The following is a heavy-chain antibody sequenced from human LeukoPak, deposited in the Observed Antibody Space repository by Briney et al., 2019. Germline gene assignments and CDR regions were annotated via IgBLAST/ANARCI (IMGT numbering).Heavy chain of an antibody. J-gene: IGHJ6*03. CDR3: AKDDTHYYYYYMDV. CDR2: ISYDGSNK. CDR1: GFTFSSYG. Sequence: PGGSLRLSCAASGFTFSSYGVHWVRQAPGKGLEWVTVISYDGSNKYYADSVKGRFTISRDNSKNTLYLQMNSLRAEDTAVYYCAKDDTHYYYYYMDVWGKGTTVTVSS. V-gene: IGHV3-30*18. D-gene: IGHD2-2*02.